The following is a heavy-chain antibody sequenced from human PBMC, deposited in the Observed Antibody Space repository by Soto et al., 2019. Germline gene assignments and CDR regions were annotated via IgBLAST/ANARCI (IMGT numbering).Heavy chain of an antibody. Sequence: PSETLSLTCAVYGVSFSGYYWSWIRQPPGKGLEWIGEINHSGSTNYNPSLKSRVTISVDTSKNQFSLKLSSVTAADTAVYYCARGNYDFWSGPNWFDPWGQGTLVTVSS. CDR3: ARGNYDFWSGPNWFDP. D-gene: IGHD3-3*01. V-gene: IGHV4-34*01. CDR1: GVSFSGYY. J-gene: IGHJ5*02. CDR2: INHSGST.